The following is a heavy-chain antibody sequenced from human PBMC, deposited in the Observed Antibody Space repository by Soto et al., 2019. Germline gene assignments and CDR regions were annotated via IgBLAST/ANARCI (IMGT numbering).Heavy chain of an antibody. J-gene: IGHJ5*02. D-gene: IGHD6-6*01. CDR3: ARRGVLSIAARGWFDP. V-gene: IGHV4-34*01. CDR2: INHSGST. CDR1: GGSFSGYY. Sequence: PSETLSLTCAVYGGSFSGYYWSWIRQPPGKGLEWIGGINHSGSTNYNPSLKSRVTISVDTSKNQFSLKLSSVTAADTAVYYCARRGVLSIAARGWFDPWGQGTLVTVSS.